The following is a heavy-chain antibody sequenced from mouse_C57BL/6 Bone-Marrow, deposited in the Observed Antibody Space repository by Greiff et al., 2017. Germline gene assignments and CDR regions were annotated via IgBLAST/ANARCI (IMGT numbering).Heavy chain of an antibody. CDR1: GYTFTDYN. CDR2: INPNNGGT. CDR3: ARGGSSGYLWFAY. D-gene: IGHD3-2*02. Sequence: VQLQQSGPELVKPGASVKIPCKASGYTFTDYNMDWVKQSHGKSLEWIGDINPNNGGTIYNQKFKGKATLTVDKSSSTAYMELRSLTSEDTAVYYCARGGSSGYLWFAYWGQGTLVTVSA. J-gene: IGHJ3*01. V-gene: IGHV1-18*01.